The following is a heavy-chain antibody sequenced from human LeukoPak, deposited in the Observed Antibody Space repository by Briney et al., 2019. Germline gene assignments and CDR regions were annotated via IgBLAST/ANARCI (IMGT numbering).Heavy chain of an antibody. J-gene: IGHJ4*02. D-gene: IGHD3-22*01. CDR2: IIPIFGTA. V-gene: IGHV1-69*13. Sequence: ASVKVSCKASGGTFSSYAISGVRQAPGQGLEWMGGIIPIFGTANYAQKFQGRVTITADESTSTAYMELSSLRSEDTAVYYCAMRDPDYYDSSGYYDGGTFDYWGQGTLVTVSS. CDR3: AMRDPDYYDSSGYYDGGTFDY. CDR1: GGTFSSYA.